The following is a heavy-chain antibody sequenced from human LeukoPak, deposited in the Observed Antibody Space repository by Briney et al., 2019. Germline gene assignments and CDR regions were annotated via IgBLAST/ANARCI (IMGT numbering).Heavy chain of an antibody. J-gene: IGHJ4*02. CDR2: ISSSGSTI. Sequence: GGSLRLSCEASGFTFSDYAMNWVRQAPGKGLEWVSYISSSGSTIYYADSVKGRFTISRDNSKNTLYLQMNSLRAEDTALYYCAKGGPLQWLRFDCWGQGTLVTVSS. CDR1: GFTFSDYA. D-gene: IGHD5-12*01. V-gene: IGHV3-23*01. CDR3: AKGGPLQWLRFDC.